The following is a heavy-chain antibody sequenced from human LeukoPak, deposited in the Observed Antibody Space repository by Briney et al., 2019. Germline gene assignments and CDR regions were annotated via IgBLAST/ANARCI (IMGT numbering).Heavy chain of an antibody. CDR3: ARGVVRGVTLYYYYGMDV. Sequence: SETLSLTCTVSGGSISSSSYYWGWIRQPPGKGLEWIGSIYYSGSTYYNPSLKSRVTISVDTSKNQFSLKLSSGTAADTAVYYCARGVVRGVTLYYYYGMDVWGQGTTVTVSS. D-gene: IGHD3-10*01. J-gene: IGHJ6*02. CDR2: IYYSGST. V-gene: IGHV4-39*01. CDR1: GGSISSSSYY.